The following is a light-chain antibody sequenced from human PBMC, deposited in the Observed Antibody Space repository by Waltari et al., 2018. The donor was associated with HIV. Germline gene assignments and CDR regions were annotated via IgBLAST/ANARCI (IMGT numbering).Light chain of an antibody. CDR2: ATS. V-gene: IGKV3-15*01. Sequence: EIVMTQSPATLSVSLGERATLSCRTSQSVSSNLAWYQQKPGQAPRLLIYATSTRATGIPARFSGSGSGTEFTLTISSLQSEDFAVYYCQQYYNWPPYTFGQWTKLEIK. CDR3: QQYYNWPPYT. CDR1: QSVSSN. J-gene: IGKJ2*01.